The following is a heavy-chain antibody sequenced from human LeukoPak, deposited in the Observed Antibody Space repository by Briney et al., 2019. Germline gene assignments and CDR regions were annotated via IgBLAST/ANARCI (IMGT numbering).Heavy chain of an antibody. D-gene: IGHD1-7*01. V-gene: IGHV1-69*04. J-gene: IGHJ4*02. CDR1: GGTFSSYA. CDR3: ARTRGTGTMEVDY. CDR2: IIPILGIA. Sequence: SVKVSCKASGGTFSSYAISWVRQVPGQGLEWMGRIIPILGIANYAQKFQGRVTITADKSTSTAYMELSSLRSEDTAVYYCARTRGTGTMEVDYWGQGTLVTVSS.